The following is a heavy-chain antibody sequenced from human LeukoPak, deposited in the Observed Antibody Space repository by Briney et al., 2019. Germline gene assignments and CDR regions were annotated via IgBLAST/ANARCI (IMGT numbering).Heavy chain of an antibody. CDR2: FYRGIST. Sequence: SGGSLRLSCAASGFTVSSNYMSWVRQAPGKGLEWVSSFYRGISTYYADSVKGRFTTSRDHSKNTVYLQMDSLRPEDTAVYYCARYYDSSGYTQGAFDIWGQGTMVTVP. D-gene: IGHD3-22*01. J-gene: IGHJ3*02. V-gene: IGHV3-66*02. CDR3: ARYYDSSGYTQGAFDI. CDR1: GFTVSSNY.